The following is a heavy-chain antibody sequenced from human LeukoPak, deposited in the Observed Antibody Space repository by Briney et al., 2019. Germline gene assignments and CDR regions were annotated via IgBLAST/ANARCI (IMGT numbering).Heavy chain of an antibody. CDR3: ASGCSRTSCYTATYLSWFDP. CDR2: INPSGGST. CDR1: GYTFTSYY. V-gene: IGHV1-46*03. D-gene: IGHD2-2*02. Sequence: ASVKVSCKASGYTFTSYYMHWVRQAPGQGLEWMGIINPSGGSTSYAQKFQGRVTMTREPSTSTVYTELSSLRSEDTAVYYCASGCSRTSCYTATYLSWFDPWGQGTLVTVSS. J-gene: IGHJ5*02.